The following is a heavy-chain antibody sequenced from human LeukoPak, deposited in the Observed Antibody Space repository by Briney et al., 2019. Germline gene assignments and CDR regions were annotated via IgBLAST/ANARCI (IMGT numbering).Heavy chain of an antibody. J-gene: IGHJ6*02. CDR3: AYDYGDPTYYYYYGMDV. CDR1: GFTFSSYW. D-gene: IGHD4-17*01. V-gene: IGHV3-7*02. Sequence: GGSLRLSCVASGFTFSSYWMKWVRQAPGKGLEWVANIKQDGSEKYYVDSVKGRFTISRDNAKNSLYLQMNSLRAEDTAVYYCAYDYGDPTYYYYYGMDVWGQGTTVTVSS. CDR2: IKQDGSEK.